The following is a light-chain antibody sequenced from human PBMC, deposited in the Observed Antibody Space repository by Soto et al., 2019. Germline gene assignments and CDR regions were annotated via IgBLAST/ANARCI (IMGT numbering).Light chain of an antibody. CDR1: QGVRDD. CDR3: LQESNYPLT. V-gene: IGKV1-6*01. CDR2: SAS. Sequence: IQMTQSPSSLSASVGDRVTITCRASQGVRDDVGWYQQKPGKAPKLLIYSASTLQSGVPSRFSGSGSGTDFTLTISGLQLEDFATYYCLQESNYPLTFGGGPKVDIK. J-gene: IGKJ4*01.